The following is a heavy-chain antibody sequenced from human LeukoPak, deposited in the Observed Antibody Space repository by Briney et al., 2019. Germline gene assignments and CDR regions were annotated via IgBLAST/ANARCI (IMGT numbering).Heavy chain of an antibody. V-gene: IGHV1-69*01. Sequence: SVKVSCKASGGTFSSYAISRVRQAPGQGLEWMGGIIPIFGTANYAQKFQGRVTITADESTSTAYMELSSLRSEDTAVYYCARDGRLVNWFDPWGQGTLVTVSS. CDR3: ARDGRLVNWFDP. J-gene: IGHJ5*02. CDR1: GGTFSSYA. CDR2: IIPIFGTA. D-gene: IGHD6-19*01.